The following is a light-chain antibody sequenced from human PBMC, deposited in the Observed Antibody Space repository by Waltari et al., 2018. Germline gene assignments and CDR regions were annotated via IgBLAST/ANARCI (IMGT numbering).Light chain of an antibody. CDR2: WAS. CDR3: QQYYSTPA. Sequence: DIVMTQSPASLAVSLGERDTLNCTSSQSVLYSSNNKNYLAWYQQKPGQPPKLLIYWASTRESGVPDRFSGSGSGTDFTLTISSLQAEDVAVYYCQQYYSTPAFGPGTKVDIK. V-gene: IGKV4-1*01. J-gene: IGKJ3*01. CDR1: QSVLYSSNNKNY.